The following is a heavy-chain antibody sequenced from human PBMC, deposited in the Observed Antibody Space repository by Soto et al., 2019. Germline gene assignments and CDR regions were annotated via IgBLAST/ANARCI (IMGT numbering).Heavy chain of an antibody. J-gene: IGHJ4*02. D-gene: IGHD6-13*01. V-gene: IGHV4-31*03. CDR1: GGSISSGGYY. CDR2: IYYSGST. Sequence: PSETLSLTCTVSGGSISSGGYYWSWIRQHPGKGLEWIGYIYYSGSTYYNPSLKSRVTISVDTSKNQFSLKLSSVTAADTAVYYCARGLSIAAAGTRMDYWGQGTLVTVSS. CDR3: ARGLSIAAAGTRMDY.